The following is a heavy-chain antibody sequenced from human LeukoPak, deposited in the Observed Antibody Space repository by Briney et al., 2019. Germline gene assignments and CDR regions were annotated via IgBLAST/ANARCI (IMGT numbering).Heavy chain of an antibody. J-gene: IGHJ4*02. CDR2: IWYDGSNK. Sequence: GGSLRLSCAASGFTFSSYGMHWVRQAPGKGLAWVAVIWYDGSNKYYADSVKGRFTISRDNSKNTLYLQMNSLRAEDTAVYYCAKEKSYYYDSSGYIPYYFDYWGQGTLVTVSS. V-gene: IGHV3-33*06. D-gene: IGHD3-22*01. CDR1: GFTFSSYG. CDR3: AKEKSYYYDSSGYIPYYFDY.